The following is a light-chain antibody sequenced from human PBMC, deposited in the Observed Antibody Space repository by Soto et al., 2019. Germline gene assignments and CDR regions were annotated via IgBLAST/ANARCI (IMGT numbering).Light chain of an antibody. Sequence: EIVLTQSPATLSLSPGERATLSCRASQSVSSYLAWYQQKPGQAPRLLIYDAFKRATGIPARFSGSGSGTDFTLTISSLEPEDFAVYYCQQRSNWPLTFGGGTKVEIK. CDR1: QSVSSY. J-gene: IGKJ4*01. V-gene: IGKV3-11*01. CDR3: QQRSNWPLT. CDR2: DAF.